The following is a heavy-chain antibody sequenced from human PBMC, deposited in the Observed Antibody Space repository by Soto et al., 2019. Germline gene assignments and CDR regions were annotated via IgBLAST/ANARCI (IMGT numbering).Heavy chain of an antibody. CDR1: GGSISSYY. D-gene: IGHD3-10*01. V-gene: IGHV4-59*01. CDR3: ARGRGAGRGVIFDY. CDR2: IYYSGST. J-gene: IGHJ4*02. Sequence: QVQLQESGPGLVKPSETLSLTCTVSGGSISSYYWSWIRQPPGKGLEWIGYIYYSGSTNYNPSLKSRVTISVDTSKNQCSLKLSSVTAADTAVYYCARGRGAGRGVIFDYWGQGTLVTVSS.